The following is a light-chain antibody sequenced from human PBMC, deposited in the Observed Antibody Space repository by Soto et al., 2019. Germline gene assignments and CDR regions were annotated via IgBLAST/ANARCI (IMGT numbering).Light chain of an antibody. J-gene: IGKJ2*01. CDR2: GAS. CDR1: QSSSTN. Sequence: ETVMTQSPATLSVSPGERVTLSCRASQSSSTNLAWYQQRPGQAPRLLIFGASRRATDIPARFSGSGSYTEFTLTISSLQSEDFAVYYCLPYNNRPPYTFGQGTRLEI. CDR3: LPYNNRPPYT. V-gene: IGKV3-15*01.